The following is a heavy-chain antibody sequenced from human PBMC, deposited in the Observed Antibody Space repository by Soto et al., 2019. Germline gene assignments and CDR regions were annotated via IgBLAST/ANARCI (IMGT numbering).Heavy chain of an antibody. CDR2: IYYRGST. CDR3: AIRLELLRGDYFQH. J-gene: IGHJ1*01. CDR1: GGSISSGGYY. Sequence: QVQLQESGPGLVKPSQTLSLTCTVSGGSISSGGYYWSWIRKHPGKGLEWIGYIYYRGSTYYNTSLTRRVTITVDTSKNQFSLKQSSVTVAHTAVYYCAIRLELLRGDYFQHWGQGTLVTVSS. V-gene: IGHV4-31*03. D-gene: IGHD1-7*01.